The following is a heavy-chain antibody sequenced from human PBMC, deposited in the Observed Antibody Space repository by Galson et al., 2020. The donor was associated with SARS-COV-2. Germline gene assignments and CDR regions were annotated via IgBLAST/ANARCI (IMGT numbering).Heavy chain of an antibody. V-gene: IGHV3-30*04. D-gene: IGHD2-21*02. J-gene: IGHJ4*02. CDR2: ISYDGSDK. Sequence: QAGGSLRLSCAASGFTFNHYAMHWVRQAPGKGLEWVALISYDGSDKYYADSVKGRFNISRDNSKNTLYLQMNGLRADDTAVYHCARGWSLLTCYFDSWVQGTLVTVSS. CDR3: ARGWSLLTCYFDS. CDR1: GFTFNHYA.